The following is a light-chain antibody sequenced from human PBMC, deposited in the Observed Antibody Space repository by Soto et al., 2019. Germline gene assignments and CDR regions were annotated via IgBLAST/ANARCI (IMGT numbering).Light chain of an antibody. CDR1: SSDVGGYNY. Sequence: QSALTQPASVSGSPGQSITISCTGTSSDVGGYNYVSWYQQHPGKAPKLMIYEVSNRPSGVSNRFSGSKSGNTASLTISGLQAEDEADYYCQAFDRTLTAVVFGGGTKLTVL. CDR2: EVS. CDR3: QAFDRTLTAVV. V-gene: IGLV2-14*01. J-gene: IGLJ2*01.